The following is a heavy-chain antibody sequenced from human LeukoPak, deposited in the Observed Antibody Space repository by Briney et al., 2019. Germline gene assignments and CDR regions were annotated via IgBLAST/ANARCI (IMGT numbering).Heavy chain of an antibody. CDR2: ISGSGGGT. CDR3: AKLQVSAYYYDTIPSVYYYYMDV. J-gene: IGHJ6*03. V-gene: IGHV3-23*01. CDR1: VVTFRSYG. D-gene: IGHD3-22*01. Sequence: GTLRLSCAASVVTFRSYGMSWVRETPGKGVECVSAISGSGGGTYYADSVKGRYTLSKDTSKNTLYLQMNSLRAEDTVVYYCAKLQVSAYYYDTIPSVYYYYMDVWGKGTTVTISS.